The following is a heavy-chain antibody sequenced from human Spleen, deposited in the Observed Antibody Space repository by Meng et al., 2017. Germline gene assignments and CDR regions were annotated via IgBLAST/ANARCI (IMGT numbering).Heavy chain of an antibody. CDR2: IFPRDSDT. D-gene: IGHD6-19*01. J-gene: IGHJ3*02. Sequence: GGSLRLSCKGSRYSFDNAWIGWVRHRPGEGLDWMGIIFPRDSDTRYGPSSQGQVTISVDKSINTAYLQWSSLKASDTAIYYCARLGIAVADGPGAFDTWGQGTMVTVSS. CDR3: ARLGIAVADGPGAFDT. CDR1: RYSFDNAW. V-gene: IGHV5-51*01.